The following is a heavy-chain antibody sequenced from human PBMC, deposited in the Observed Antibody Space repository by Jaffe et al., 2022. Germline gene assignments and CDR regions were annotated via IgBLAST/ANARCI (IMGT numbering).Heavy chain of an antibody. CDR2: ISWDGGST. Sequence: EVQLVESGGVVVQPGGSLRLSCAASGFTFDDYAMHWVRQAPGKGLEWVSLISWDGGSTYYADSVKGRFTISRDNSKNSLYLQMNSLRAEDTALYYCAKDMRDSSGSNPLFDYWGQGTLVTVSS. J-gene: IGHJ4*02. D-gene: IGHD3-22*01. V-gene: IGHV3-43D*04. CDR3: AKDMRDSSGSNPLFDY. CDR1: GFTFDDYA.